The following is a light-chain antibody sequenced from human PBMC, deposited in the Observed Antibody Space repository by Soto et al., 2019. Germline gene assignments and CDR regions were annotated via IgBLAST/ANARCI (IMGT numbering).Light chain of an antibody. V-gene: IGKV1-9*01. J-gene: IGKJ5*01. CDR1: QGISSY. CDR2: AAS. Sequence: DIQLTQSPSFLSASVGDRVAITCRASQGISSYLAWYQQKPGKAPNLPIYAASTLQSGVPSRFSGSGSGTEFTLTISSLQPEDFATYYCQQLNSYPITFGQGTRLEIK. CDR3: QQLNSYPIT.